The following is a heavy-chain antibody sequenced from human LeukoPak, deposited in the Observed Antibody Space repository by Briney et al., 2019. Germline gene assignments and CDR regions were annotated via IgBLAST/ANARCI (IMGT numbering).Heavy chain of an antibody. CDR2: IYPGDSDT. CDR3: ARPTPGTGPDS. Sequence: GESLKISCKGSGFSFTTYWIGWVRQMPGKGLEWMGIIYPGDSDTRYSPSFQGQVTISADKSINTAYLQWSSLKASDTAMYYCARPTPGTGPDSWGQGTPVTVSS. J-gene: IGHJ4*02. V-gene: IGHV5-51*01. D-gene: IGHD2-8*02. CDR1: GFSFTTYW.